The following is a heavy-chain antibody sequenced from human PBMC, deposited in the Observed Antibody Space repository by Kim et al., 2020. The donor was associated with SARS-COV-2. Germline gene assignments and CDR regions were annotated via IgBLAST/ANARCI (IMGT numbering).Heavy chain of an antibody. V-gene: IGHV3-7*03. CDR2: INQDGSEK. CDR1: GFTFSNYW. CDR3: ARGAQFFDY. Sequence: GGSLRLSCAASGFTFSNYWMNWVRQAPGKGLEWVAIINQDGSEKYFVDSMKGRFTISRDSAKNSLYLQMDSLRAEDTAAYYCARGAQFFDYWGQGTLVTVSS. J-gene: IGHJ4*02. D-gene: IGHD3-16*01.